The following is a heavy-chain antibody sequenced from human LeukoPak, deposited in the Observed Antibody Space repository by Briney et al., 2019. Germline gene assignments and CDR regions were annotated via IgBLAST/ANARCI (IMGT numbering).Heavy chain of an antibody. Sequence: SETLSLTCTVSGGSINDYYWSWIRQHPGKGLEWIGYIYYSGSTYYNPSLKSRVTISVDTSKNQFSLKLSSVTAADTAVYYCARTYGSGSYPFDYWGQGTTVTVSS. D-gene: IGHD3-10*01. V-gene: IGHV4-31*03. CDR1: GGSINDYY. CDR3: ARTYGSGSYPFDY. CDR2: IYYSGST. J-gene: IGHJ4*03.